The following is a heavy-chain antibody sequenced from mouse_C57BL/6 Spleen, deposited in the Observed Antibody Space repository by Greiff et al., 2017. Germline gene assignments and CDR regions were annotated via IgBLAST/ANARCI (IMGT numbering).Heavy chain of an antibody. D-gene: IGHD2-3*01. CDR3: AKKNGYYVGGDAMDY. CDR2: IWRGGST. Sequence: QVQLKESGPGLVQPSQSLSITCTVSGFSLTSYGVHWVRQSPGKGLEWLGVIWRGGSTDYNAAFMSRLSITKDNSKSQVFFKMNSLQADDTAIYYCAKKNGYYVGGDAMDYWGQGTSVTVSS. CDR1: GFSLTSYG. J-gene: IGHJ4*01. V-gene: IGHV2-5*01.